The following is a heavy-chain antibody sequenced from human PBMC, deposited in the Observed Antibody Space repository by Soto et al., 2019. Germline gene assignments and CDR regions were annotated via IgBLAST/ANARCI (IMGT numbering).Heavy chain of an antibody. CDR1: GFNFRTYA. Sequence: EVRLLESGGGSEQPGGSLRLSCAASGFNFRTYAMYWVRQAPGKGLEWVSAIDDGNSAYYADSVKGRFIISRDNSRNTVYLQMDGLRVEDTAIXXXXXXXMCAGDCWYFDDWGQGILVTVSS. D-gene: IGHD2-21*02. CDR3: XXXXMCAGDCWYFDD. J-gene: IGHJ4*02. V-gene: IGHV3-23*05. CDR2: IDDGNSA.